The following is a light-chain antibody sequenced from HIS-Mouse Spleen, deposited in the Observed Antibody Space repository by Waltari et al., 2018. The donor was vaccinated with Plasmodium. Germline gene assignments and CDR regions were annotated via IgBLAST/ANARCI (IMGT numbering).Light chain of an antibody. Sequence: SYELTQPPSVSVSPGQTASIPCPGNKLGDKYACWYQQKPGQSPVLVIYQDSKRPSGISGRFSGSNTGNTATLTISGTQAMDEADYYSQAWDGSTVVFGGGTKLTVL. CDR2: QDS. CDR3: QAWDGSTVV. CDR1: KLGDKY. V-gene: IGLV3-1*01. J-gene: IGLJ2*01.